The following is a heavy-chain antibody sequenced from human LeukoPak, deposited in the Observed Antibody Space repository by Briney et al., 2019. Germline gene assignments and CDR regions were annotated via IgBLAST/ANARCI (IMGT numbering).Heavy chain of an antibody. CDR2: INHSGST. J-gene: IGHJ4*02. CDR3: ARGAHGYTVKLARFDY. V-gene: IGHV4-34*01. CDR1: GGSFSGYY. D-gene: IGHD5-24*01. Sequence: PSETLSLTCAVYGGSFSGYYWSWIRQPPGKGLEWIGEINHSGSTNYNPSLKSRVTISVDMSKNQVSLKLSSVTAADTAVYYCARGAHGYTVKLARFDYWGQGTLVTVSS.